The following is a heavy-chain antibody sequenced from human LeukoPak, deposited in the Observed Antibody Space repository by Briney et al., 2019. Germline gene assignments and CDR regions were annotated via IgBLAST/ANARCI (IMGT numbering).Heavy chain of an antibody. J-gene: IGHJ4*02. CDR2: IYYSGST. CDR1: GGSITSSSYY. V-gene: IGHV4-30-4*08. D-gene: IGHD3-16*02. Sequence: SETLSLTCAVSGGSITSSSYYWGWIRQPPGKGLEWIGYIYYSGSTYYNPSLKSRVTISVDTSKNQFSLKLSSVTAADTAVYYCARAPTGYDYVWGSYRSPRNASPFFDYWGQGTLVTVSS. CDR3: ARAPTGYDYVWGSYRSPRNASPFFDY.